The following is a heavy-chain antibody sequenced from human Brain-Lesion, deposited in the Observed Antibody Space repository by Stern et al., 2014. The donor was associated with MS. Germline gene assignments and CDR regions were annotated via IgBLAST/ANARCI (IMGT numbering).Heavy chain of an antibody. V-gene: IGHV4-61*02. J-gene: IGHJ4*02. CDR2: IYASGST. Sequence: QVQLVESGPGLVKPSQTLSLTCSVSGGSISSGSYYWNWIRQPAGKGLEWIGRIYASGSTNYSPSLKSRVFISGDTSKNQLSLKLGSVTAADAAMYYCVRETGGYTYGDTDFFDFWGQGTLVTVSS. CDR3: VRETGGYTYGDTDFFDF. CDR1: GGSISSGSYY. D-gene: IGHD5-18*01.